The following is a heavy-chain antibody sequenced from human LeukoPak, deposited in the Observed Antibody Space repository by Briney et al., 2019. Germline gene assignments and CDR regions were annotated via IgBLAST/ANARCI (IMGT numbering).Heavy chain of an antibody. D-gene: IGHD6-6*01. CDR3: ARDLIAARPGWFDP. J-gene: IGHJ5*02. V-gene: IGHV1-18*01. CDR2: ISAYNGNT. CDR1: GYTFTTYG. Sequence: VASVKVSCTASGYTFTTYGTNWVRQAPGQGLEWMGWISAYNGNTDYAQNLQGRVTLNTDTSASTAYIELRSLRSDHTAVYYCARDLIAARPGWFDPWGQGTLVTVSS.